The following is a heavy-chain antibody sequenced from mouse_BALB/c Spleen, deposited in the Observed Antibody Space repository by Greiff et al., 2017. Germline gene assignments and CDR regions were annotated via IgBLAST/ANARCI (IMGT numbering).Heavy chain of an antibody. CDR3: ARLTYYFDY. V-gene: IGHV1-7*01. Sequence: QVQLKESGAELAKPGASVKMSCKASGYTFTSYWMHWVKQRPGQGLEWIGYINPSTGYTEYNQKFKDKATLTADKSSSTAYMQLSSLTSEDSAVYYCARLTYYFDYWGQGTTLTVSS. CDR1: GYTFTSYW. J-gene: IGHJ2*01. D-gene: IGHD1-1*01. CDR2: INPSTGYT.